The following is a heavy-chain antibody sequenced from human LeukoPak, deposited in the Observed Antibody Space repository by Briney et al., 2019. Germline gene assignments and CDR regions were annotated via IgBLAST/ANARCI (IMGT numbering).Heavy chain of an antibody. CDR2: INPNSGGT. V-gene: IGHV1-2*02. J-gene: IGHJ3*02. Sequence: ASVKVSCKASGYTFTSYYMHWVRQAPGQGLEWMGWINPNSGGTNYAQKFQGRVTMTRDTSISTAYMELSRRRSDDTAVYYCARARYSSGWYSGAFDIWGQGTMVTVSS. D-gene: IGHD6-19*01. CDR3: ARARYSSGWYSGAFDI. CDR1: GYTFTSYY.